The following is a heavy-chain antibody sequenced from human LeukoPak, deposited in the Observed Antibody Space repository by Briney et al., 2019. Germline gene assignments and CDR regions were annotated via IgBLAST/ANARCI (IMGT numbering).Heavy chain of an antibody. CDR2: IYYSGST. CDR3: ARDARHCSGGICEAPFDY. D-gene: IGHD2-15*01. J-gene: IGHJ4*02. V-gene: IGHV4-31*03. Sequence: SETLSLTCTVSGGSISSGGYYWSWIRQHPGKGLEWIGYIYYSGSTYYNPSLKSRVTISVDTSKNQFSLKLSSVTAADTAVYYCARDARHCSGGICEAPFDYWGQGTLVTVSS. CDR1: GGSISSGGYY.